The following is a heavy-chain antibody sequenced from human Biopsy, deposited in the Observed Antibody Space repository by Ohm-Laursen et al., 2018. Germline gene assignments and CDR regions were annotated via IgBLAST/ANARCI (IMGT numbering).Heavy chain of an antibody. J-gene: IGHJ6*02. V-gene: IGHV4-59*01. CDR2: IYYSGSN. CDR1: GGSISSDY. D-gene: IGHD2/OR15-2a*01. Sequence: SQTLSLTCTVSGGSISSDYWSWIRQTPGKGLEWIGYIYYSGSNNYNPSLKSRVTISVDTSKNQFSLRLNFVTAADTAVYYCARATNSTGWPYYYFFGMDVWGQGTTVTVSS. CDR3: ARATNSTGWPYYYFFGMDV.